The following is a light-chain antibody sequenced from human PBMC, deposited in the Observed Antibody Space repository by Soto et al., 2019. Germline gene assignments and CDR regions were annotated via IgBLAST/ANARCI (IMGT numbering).Light chain of an antibody. CDR1: QSVSSSY. CDR3: QQYDNSPLT. V-gene: IGKV3-20*01. Sequence: DIVLTQSPGTLSLSPGERAALSCRASQSVSSSYLAWYQQKPGQAPRLLIYGASNRATGIADRFSGSGSGTDFTLTISRLEPEDFAVYYCQQYDNSPLTFGGVTKVEIK. J-gene: IGKJ4*01. CDR2: GAS.